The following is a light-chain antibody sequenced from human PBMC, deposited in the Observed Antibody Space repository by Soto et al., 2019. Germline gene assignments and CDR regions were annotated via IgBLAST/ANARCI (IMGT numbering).Light chain of an antibody. CDR1: QSISSW. J-gene: IGKJ2*01. V-gene: IGKV1-5*03. Sequence: DIQMTQSPSTLSASVGDRVTITCRASQSISSWLAWYQQKPGKAPKLLIYKASSLESGVPLRFSGSGSGTEFTLTISSLQPDDFATYYCQQYNSYPYTFGQGTELEIK. CDR2: KAS. CDR3: QQYNSYPYT.